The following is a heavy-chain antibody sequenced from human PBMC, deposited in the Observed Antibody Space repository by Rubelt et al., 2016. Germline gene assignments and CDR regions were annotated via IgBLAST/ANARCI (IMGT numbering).Heavy chain of an antibody. CDR1: GFTFSSYD. J-gene: IGHJ4*02. D-gene: IGHD4-17*01. CDR2: MSGDGSIE. V-gene: IGHV3-30*03. Sequence: VQLVESGGGLVQPGGSLRLSCAASGFTFSSYDMHWVRQAPGKGLEWMTLMSGDGSIEYYADSVKGRFTISRDNSKNTLYLQMNSLSAEDTAVYYCVSDPRDGDYTLDYWGQGTLVTVSS. CDR3: VSDPRDGDYTLDY.